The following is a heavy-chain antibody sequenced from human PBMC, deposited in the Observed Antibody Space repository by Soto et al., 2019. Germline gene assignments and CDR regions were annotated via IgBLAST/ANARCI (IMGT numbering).Heavy chain of an antibody. CDR2: IWNDGSNK. CDR1: GFTFRDHA. D-gene: IGHD5-12*01. Sequence: GGSLRLSCAASGFTFRDHAMHWVRQAPGKGREWLAIIWNDGSNKFYAGSVQGRFTISRDNSKNTVYLQMNTLSAEDTAVYYCARALFPDVDIYAMDVWGQGTTVTVS. V-gene: IGHV3-33*01. J-gene: IGHJ6*02. CDR3: ARALFPDVDIYAMDV.